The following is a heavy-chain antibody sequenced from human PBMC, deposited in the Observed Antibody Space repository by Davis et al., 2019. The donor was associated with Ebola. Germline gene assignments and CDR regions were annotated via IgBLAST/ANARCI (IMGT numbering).Heavy chain of an antibody. CDR1: GFTFSSYA. J-gene: IGHJ6*04. D-gene: IGHD3-3*01. V-gene: IGHV3-23*03. CDR3: AKSGLSFGVVKYHYGMDV. Sequence: GGSLRLSCAASGFTFSSYAMSWVRQAPGKGLEWVSVIYRGGTAYYADSVKGRFSISKDDSKNIVLLQMNGLRAEDTAMYYCAKSGLSFGVVKYHYGMDVWGKGTTVTVSS. CDR2: IYRGGTA.